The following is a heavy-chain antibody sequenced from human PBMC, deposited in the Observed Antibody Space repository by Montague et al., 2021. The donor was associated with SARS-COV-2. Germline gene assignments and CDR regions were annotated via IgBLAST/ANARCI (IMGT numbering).Heavy chain of an antibody. CDR1: DGSFSNFY. V-gene: IGHV4-34*01. Sequence: SETLSLTCAVFDGSFSNFYWSWIRQPPGKGLEWIGEINHSRTTYYNPSLKSRVTISVDTSRNQFSLKLNSVTAADAAVYYCASGDDNGSGYSDVWGKGTTVTVSS. J-gene: IGHJ6*04. D-gene: IGHD2-15*01. CDR2: INHSRTT. CDR3: ASGDDNGSGYSDV.